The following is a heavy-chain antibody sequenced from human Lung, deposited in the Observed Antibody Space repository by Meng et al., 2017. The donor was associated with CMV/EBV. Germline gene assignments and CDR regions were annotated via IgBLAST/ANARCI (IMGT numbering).Heavy chain of an antibody. CDR1: GFTFSGYA. J-gene: IGHJ4*02. CDR3: ARDLIHWVMGGSPTRIDHFDY. V-gene: IGHV3-21*01. CDR2: ITSASGFT. Sequence: GESLKISCAASGFTFSGYAMNWVRQAPGKGLEWISSITSASGFTFYADSVKGRFTISRDNAKNSVYLQMNSLRAEDTALYYCARDLIHWVMGGSPTRIDHFDYWGQGTRVTVSS. D-gene: IGHD1-26*01.